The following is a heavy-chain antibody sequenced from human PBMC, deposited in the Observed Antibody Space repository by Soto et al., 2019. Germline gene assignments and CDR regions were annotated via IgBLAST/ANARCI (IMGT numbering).Heavy chain of an antibody. Sequence: PGGALRLSCAASVFNFSIYSMNWVRQAPGSGLDLVSSISSSSSYIYYADSVKGRFTISRDNAKNSLYLQMNSLRAEDTAVYYCARDLGIVSGVRGVTTYGMDVWGQGTTVTVSS. V-gene: IGHV3-21*01. CDR2: ISSSSSYI. D-gene: IGHD3-10*01. J-gene: IGHJ6*01. CDR3: ARDLGIVSGVRGVTTYGMDV. CDR1: VFNFSIYS.